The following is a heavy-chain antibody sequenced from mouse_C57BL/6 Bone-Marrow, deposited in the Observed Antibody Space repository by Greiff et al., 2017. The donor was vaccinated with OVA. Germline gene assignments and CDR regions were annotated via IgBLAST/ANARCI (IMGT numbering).Heavy chain of an antibody. D-gene: IGHD1-1*01. CDR2: IYPGSGST. V-gene: IGHV1-55*01. CDR1: GYTFTSYW. J-gene: IGHJ2*01. Sequence: QVHVKQPGAELVKPGASVKMSCKASGYTFTSYWITWVKQRPGQGLEWIGDIYPGSGSTNYNEKFKSKATLTVDTSSSTAYMQLSSLTSEDSAVYYCARERGYYYGSSPLDYWGQGTTLTVSS. CDR3: ARERGYYYGSSPLDY.